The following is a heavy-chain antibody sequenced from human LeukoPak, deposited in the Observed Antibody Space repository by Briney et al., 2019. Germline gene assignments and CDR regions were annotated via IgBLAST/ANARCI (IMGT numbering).Heavy chain of an antibody. V-gene: IGHV3-33*01. J-gene: IGHJ4*02. D-gene: IGHD6-19*01. CDR3: ATAVASSSGWYADY. CDR2: IWYDGGNK. Sequence: GGSLSLSCAASGFTFRSYGMHWVRQAPGKGLEWVAVIWYDGGNKYYADSVKGRFTVSRDNSKNTLYLQMNSLRAEDTAVYYCATAVASSSGWYADYWGQGTLVTVSS. CDR1: GFTFRSYG.